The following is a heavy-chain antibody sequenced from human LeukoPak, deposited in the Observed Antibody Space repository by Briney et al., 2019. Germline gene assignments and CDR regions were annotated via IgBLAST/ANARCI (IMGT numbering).Heavy chain of an antibody. D-gene: IGHD5-12*01. Sequence: PGGSLRLSCTASGFPFNSYSVNWVRQAPGKGLEWVASITSTSNYTYYADSMKGRFTISRDNAKNSLYLQLNSLRAEDTAVYYCARLLRFSDSWGQGTLVTVSS. J-gene: IGHJ4*02. CDR3: ARLLRFSDS. CDR2: ITSTSNYT. V-gene: IGHV3-21*06. CDR1: GFPFNSYS.